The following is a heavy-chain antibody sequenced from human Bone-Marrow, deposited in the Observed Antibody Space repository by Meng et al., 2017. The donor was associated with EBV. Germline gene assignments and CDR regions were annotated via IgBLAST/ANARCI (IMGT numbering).Heavy chain of an antibody. CDR3: ATIVGASPVDY. Sequence: HVQLVESGGGVVQPGRSLRLSCVASGFTFSSYGMHWVRQAPGKGLEWVAVISYDGSNKYYADSVKGRFTISRDNSKNTLYLQMNSLRAEDTAVYYCATIVGASPVDYWGQGTLVTVSS. V-gene: IGHV3-30*03. D-gene: IGHD1-26*01. CDR1: GFTFSSYG. CDR2: ISYDGSNK. J-gene: IGHJ4*02.